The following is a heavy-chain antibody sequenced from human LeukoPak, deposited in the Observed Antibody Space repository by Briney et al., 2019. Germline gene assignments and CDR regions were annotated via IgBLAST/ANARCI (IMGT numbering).Heavy chain of an antibody. V-gene: IGHV3-23*01. J-gene: IGHJ4*02. CDR2: ISGSGGST. D-gene: IGHD4-11*01. CDR3: AKGLYSNYELGLDY. Sequence: GGPLRLSCAASGFTFSSYAMSWVRQAPGKGLEWVSAISGSGGSTYYADSVKGRFTISRDNSKNTLYLQMNSLRAEDTAVYYCAKGLYSNYELGLDYWGQGTLVTVSS. CDR1: GFTFSSYA.